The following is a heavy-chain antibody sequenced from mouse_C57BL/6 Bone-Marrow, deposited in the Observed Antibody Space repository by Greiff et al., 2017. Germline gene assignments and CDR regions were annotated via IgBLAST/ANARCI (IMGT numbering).Heavy chain of an antibody. D-gene: IGHD2-5*01. CDR2: IYPGSGST. CDR3: ARPYDSNYWYCDV. Sequence: VQLQQSGAELVKPGASVKMSCQASGYTFTSYWITWVKQRPGQGLEWIGDIYPGSGSTNYNEKFKSKATLTVDTSSSTAYMQLSSLTSEDSAVYYCARPYDSNYWYCDVWGTGTTVTVSS. CDR1: GYTFTSYW. V-gene: IGHV1-55*01. J-gene: IGHJ1*03.